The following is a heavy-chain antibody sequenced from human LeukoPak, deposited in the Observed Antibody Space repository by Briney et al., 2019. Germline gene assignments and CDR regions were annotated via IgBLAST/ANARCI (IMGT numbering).Heavy chain of an antibody. D-gene: IGHD3-3*02. CDR3: ASSIGPLNWFDP. J-gene: IGHJ5*02. CDR1: GGSFSGYY. CDR2: VNHSGST. V-gene: IGHV4-34*01. Sequence: SETLSLTCAVYGGSFSGYYWSWIRQPPGKGLEWIGDVNHSGSTNYNPSLKSRVTISVDTSKNQFSLKLGSVTAADTAVYYCASSIGPLNWFDPWGQGTLVTVSS.